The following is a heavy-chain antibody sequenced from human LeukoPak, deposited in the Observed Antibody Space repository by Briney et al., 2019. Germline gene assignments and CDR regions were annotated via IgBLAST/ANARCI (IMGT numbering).Heavy chain of an antibody. J-gene: IGHJ6*03. D-gene: IGHD3-16*01. V-gene: IGHV3-21*01. CDR2: ITSSNNYI. CDR3: ARAGELRYMDV. Sequence: GGSLRLSCAASGFTFSSYSMNWVRQAPGKGLEWVSSITSSNNYIYYGDSVKGRFTISRDDAKNSLFLQMNSLRAEDTATYYCARAGELRYMDVWGKGTAVTVSS. CDR1: GFTFSSYS.